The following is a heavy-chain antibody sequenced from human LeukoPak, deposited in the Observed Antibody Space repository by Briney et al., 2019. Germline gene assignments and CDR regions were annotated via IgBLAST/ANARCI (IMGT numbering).Heavy chain of an antibody. J-gene: IGHJ4*02. D-gene: IGHD3-16*02. Sequence: GGSLRLSCAASGFIFNDYSMNWVRQAPGKGLEWVSSISNSGHYIYNADSVRGRFTISRDVTRNSLYLQMNSLRAEDTAVYYCARVSLEAVGIPLYYFDYWGQGTLVTVSS. CDR1: GFIFNDYS. CDR3: ARVSLEAVGIPLYYFDY. CDR2: ISNSGHYI. V-gene: IGHV3-21*01.